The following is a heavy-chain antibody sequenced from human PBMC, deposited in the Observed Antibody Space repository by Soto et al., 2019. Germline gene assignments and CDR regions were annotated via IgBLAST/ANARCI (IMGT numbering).Heavy chain of an antibody. J-gene: IGHJ3*02. CDR1: GFTFSSYA. CDR3: AKGSTFTMIVVVREFDAFDI. D-gene: IGHD3-22*01. V-gene: IGHV3-23*01. Sequence: PGGSLRLCCAASGFTFSSYAMSWVRQAPGKGLEWVSAISGSGGSTYYADSVKGRFTISRDNSKNTLYLQMNSLRAEDTAVYYCAKGSTFTMIVVVREFDAFDIWGQGTMVTVPS. CDR2: ISGSGGST.